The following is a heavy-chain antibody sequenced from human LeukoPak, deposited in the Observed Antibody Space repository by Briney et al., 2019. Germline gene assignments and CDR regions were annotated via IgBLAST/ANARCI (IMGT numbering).Heavy chain of an antibody. D-gene: IGHD3-22*01. CDR3: ARSYDSSGYYGYFDY. CDR1: GFTFSDYY. V-gene: IGHV3-11*01. Sequence: GGSLRLSCAASGFTFSDYYMSWIRQAPGKGLEWVSYISSSGSTMYYADSVKGRFTISRDNAKNSLYLQMNSLRAEDTAVYYCARSYDSSGYYGYFDYWGQGTLVTASS. CDR2: ISSSGSTM. J-gene: IGHJ4*02.